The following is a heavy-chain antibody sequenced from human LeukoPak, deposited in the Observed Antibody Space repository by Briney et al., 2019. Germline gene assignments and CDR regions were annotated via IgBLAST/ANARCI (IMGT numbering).Heavy chain of an antibody. CDR3: ARQKCTSASCLTKNAFDI. CDR2: IYTSGST. D-gene: IGHD2-2*01. CDR1: GSISGYY. V-gene: IGHV4-4*09. J-gene: IGHJ3*02. Sequence: SETLSLTCTVSGSISGYYWSWIRQPPGKGPEWIGYIYTSGSTNYNPSLESRVTISVDTSKNQFSLDLSSVTAADTAVYYCARQKCTSASCLTKNAFDIWGQGTMVTVSS.